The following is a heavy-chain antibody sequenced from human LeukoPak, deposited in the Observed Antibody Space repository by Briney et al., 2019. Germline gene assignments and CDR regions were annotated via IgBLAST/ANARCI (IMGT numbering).Heavy chain of an antibody. Sequence: GGSLRLSCAASGFTFSSYAMSRVRQAPGKGLEWVSAISGSGGSTYYADSVKGRFTISRDNSKNTLYLQMNSLRAEDTAVYYCAKDPLPYDFWSGYWKDYWGQGTLVTVSS. D-gene: IGHD3-3*01. V-gene: IGHV3-23*01. CDR2: ISGSGGST. CDR1: GFTFSSYA. CDR3: AKDPLPYDFWSGYWKDY. J-gene: IGHJ4*02.